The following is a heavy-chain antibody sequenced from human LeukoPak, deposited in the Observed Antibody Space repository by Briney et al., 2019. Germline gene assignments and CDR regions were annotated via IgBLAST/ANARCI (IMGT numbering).Heavy chain of an antibody. J-gene: IGHJ3*02. D-gene: IGHD4-17*01. Sequence: SETLSLTCTVSGGSISSYYWSWIRKPPGKGLEWIGYIYYSGSTNYNPSLKSRVTISVDTSKNQFSLKLSSVTAADTAVYYCARSDYDGDYDAFDIWGQGTMVTVSS. CDR1: GGSISSYY. CDR3: ARSDYDGDYDAFDI. CDR2: IYYSGST. V-gene: IGHV4-59*01.